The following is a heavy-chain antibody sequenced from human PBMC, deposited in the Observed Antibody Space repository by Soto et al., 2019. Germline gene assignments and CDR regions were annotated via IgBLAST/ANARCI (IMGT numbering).Heavy chain of an antibody. Sequence: SETLSLTCAVYGGSFSGYYWSWIRQPPGKGLEWIGDINYSGSTNYNPSLKSRVTISVDTSKNQFSLKLSSVTAADTAVYYCAREVATVTPGYYYYYMDVWGKGTTVTVSS. V-gene: IGHV4-34*01. CDR3: AREVATVTPGYYYYYMDV. CDR2: INYSGST. CDR1: GGSFSGYY. D-gene: IGHD4-4*01. J-gene: IGHJ6*03.